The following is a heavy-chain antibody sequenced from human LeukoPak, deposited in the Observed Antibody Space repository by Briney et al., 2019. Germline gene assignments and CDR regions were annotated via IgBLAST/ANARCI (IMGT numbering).Heavy chain of an antibody. J-gene: IGHJ4*02. D-gene: IGHD2-2*01. CDR3: ASGACSSTSCYYY. Sequence: GGSLRLSCAASGFTFSTYWMHWVRQAPGKGLVWVSRINTDGSSTDYADSVKGRFTISRDNAKNTLYLQMNSLRAEDTAVYYCASGACSSTSCYYYWGQGTLVTVSS. CDR1: GFTFSTYW. CDR2: INTDGSST. V-gene: IGHV3-74*01.